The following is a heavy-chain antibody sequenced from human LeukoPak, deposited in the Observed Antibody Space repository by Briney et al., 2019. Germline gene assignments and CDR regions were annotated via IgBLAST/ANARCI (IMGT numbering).Heavy chain of an antibody. Sequence: PSETLSLTCTVSGGSISSYYLSWIRQAPGKGLEWVSYISSSGSTIYYADSVKGRFTISRDNAKNSLYLQMNSLRAEDTAVYYCARDVGYNQMDFDYWGQGTLVTVSS. V-gene: IGHV3-11*01. CDR1: GGSISSYY. D-gene: IGHD5-24*01. CDR3: ARDVGYNQMDFDY. J-gene: IGHJ4*02. CDR2: ISSSGSTI.